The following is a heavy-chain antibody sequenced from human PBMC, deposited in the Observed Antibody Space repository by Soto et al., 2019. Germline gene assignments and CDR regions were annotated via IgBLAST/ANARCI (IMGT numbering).Heavy chain of an antibody. V-gene: IGHV4-31*03. Sequence: TLSRTCHVSGFSISSGGYYWSWIRQHPGQSLEWIGYIYYSGSTYYNPSLKSRVTISVDTSKNQFSLKLSSVTAADTAVYYCARASSREDIVVVPAAPFDYWGQGNLVTCSS. J-gene: IGHJ4*02. CDR2: IYYSGST. D-gene: IGHD2-2*01. CDR3: ARASSREDIVVVPAAPFDY. CDR1: GFSISSGGYY.